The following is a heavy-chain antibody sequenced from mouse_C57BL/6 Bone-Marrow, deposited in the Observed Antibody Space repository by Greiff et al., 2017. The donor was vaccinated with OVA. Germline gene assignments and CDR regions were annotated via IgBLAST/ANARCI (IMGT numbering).Heavy chain of an antibody. CDR2: IWSGGGT. J-gene: IGHJ4*01. Sequence: QVQLKESGPGLVQPSQSLSITCTVSGFSLTSYGVHWVRQSPGKGLEWLGVIWSGGGTDYNAAFISSLSISKDNSKSHVFVKMNRLQADDTAIYYCARNSLTTVVAYYYAMDYWGQGTSVTVSS. D-gene: IGHD1-1*01. CDR1: GFSLTSYG. CDR3: ARNSLTTVVAYYYAMDY. V-gene: IGHV2-2*01.